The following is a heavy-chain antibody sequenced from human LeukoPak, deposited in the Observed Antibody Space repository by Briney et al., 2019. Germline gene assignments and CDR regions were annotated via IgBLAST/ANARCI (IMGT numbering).Heavy chain of an antibody. Sequence: GTLSLTCAVSGDSISNSHWWSWVRQPPGKGLEWIGEIYHSGRTNYNPSLKSRVTISVDTSKNQFSLKLSSVTAADTAVYYCARDAVGGYSYGSYNWFDPWGQGTLVTVSS. J-gene: IGHJ5*02. CDR1: GDSISNSHW. CDR3: ARDAVGGYSYGSYNWFDP. V-gene: IGHV4-4*02. CDR2: IYHSGRT. D-gene: IGHD5-18*01.